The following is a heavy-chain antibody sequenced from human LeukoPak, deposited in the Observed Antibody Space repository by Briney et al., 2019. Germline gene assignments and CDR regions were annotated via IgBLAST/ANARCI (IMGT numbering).Heavy chain of an antibody. CDR2: ISGSGGST. Sequence: GGSLRLSCAASGFTFSSYAMSWVRQAPGKGLEWVSAISGSGGSTYYADSVKGRFTISRDNSKNTLYLQMNGLRAEDTAVYYCAKDIVVVPAAIQGAYYYYGMDVWGQGTTVTVSS. D-gene: IGHD2-2*01. J-gene: IGHJ6*02. CDR3: AKDIVVVPAAIQGAYYYYGMDV. V-gene: IGHV3-23*01. CDR1: GFTFSSYA.